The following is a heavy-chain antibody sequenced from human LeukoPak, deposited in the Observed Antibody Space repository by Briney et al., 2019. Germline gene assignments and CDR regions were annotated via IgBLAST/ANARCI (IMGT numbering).Heavy chain of an antibody. CDR1: GGSIRNYY. Sequence: PSDTLSLTCTVSGGSIRNYYWSWIRHPPGKGREGIGYIYDSGSTNYNPSLKSRVTISVDTSKNQFSLKLTSVTAADTAVYYCARRYCSGGSCYSSFDDWGQGTLVTVSS. D-gene: IGHD2-15*01. CDR3: ARRYCSGGSCYSSFDD. J-gene: IGHJ4*02. V-gene: IGHV4-59*07. CDR2: IYDSGST.